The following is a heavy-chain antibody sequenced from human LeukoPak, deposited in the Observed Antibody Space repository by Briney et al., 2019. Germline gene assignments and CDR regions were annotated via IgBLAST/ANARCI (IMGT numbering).Heavy chain of an antibody. J-gene: IGHJ3*02. CDR2: IYTSGST. CDR3: ARHSLSVDYYDSNKWGAFDI. V-gene: IGHV4-4*07. D-gene: IGHD3-22*01. CDR1: GGSISSYY. Sequence: SETLSLTCTVSGGSISSYYWSWIRQPAGKGLEWIGRIYTSGSTNYNPSLKSRVTMSVDTSKNQFSLKLSSVTAADTAVYYCARHSLSVDYYDSNKWGAFDIWGQGTMVTVSS.